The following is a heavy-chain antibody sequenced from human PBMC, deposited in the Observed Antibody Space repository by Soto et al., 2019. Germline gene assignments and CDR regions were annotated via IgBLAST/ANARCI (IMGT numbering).Heavy chain of an antibody. CDR2: ISGSGGST. D-gene: IGHD3-10*01. J-gene: IGHJ6*02. CDR1: GFTFSSYA. Sequence: LRLSCAASGFTFSSYAMSWVRQAPGKGLEWVSAISGSGGSTYYADSVKGRFTISRDNSKNTLYPQMNSLRAEDTAVYYCAKGINAPPVSGMDVWGQGTTVTVPS. V-gene: IGHV3-23*01. CDR3: AKGINAPPVSGMDV.